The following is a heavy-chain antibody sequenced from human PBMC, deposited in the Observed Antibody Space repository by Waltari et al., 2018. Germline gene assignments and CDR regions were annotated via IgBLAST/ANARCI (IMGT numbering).Heavy chain of an antibody. CDR2: INDSGRT. V-gene: IGHV4-34*02. CDR1: GGSLSGYH. J-gene: IGHJ6*03. D-gene: IGHD3-3*01. Sequence: QVQLQQWGAGLLKPSETLSLTCDVSGGSLSGYHWTWIRQPPGKGLEWIGEINDSGRTTPNPSLESRVTVSIDTANNQFSLRVRSVTAADTAVYYCARVFGYYYYYMDVWGKGTTVTISS. CDR3: ARVFGYYYYYMDV.